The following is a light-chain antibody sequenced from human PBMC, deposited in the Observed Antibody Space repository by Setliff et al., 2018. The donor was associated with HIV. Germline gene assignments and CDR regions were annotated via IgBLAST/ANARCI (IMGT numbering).Light chain of an antibody. V-gene: IGLV1-51*01. J-gene: IGLJ2*01. Sequence: QAALAQPPSVSAAPGQKVTISCSGSSSNIGNNYVSWYRQLPGTAPKLLIYDNHKRPSGIPDRFSGSKSGTSATLGITGLQTGDEADYFCGTWDSSLSAVIFGGGTKVTVL. CDR2: DNH. CDR1: SSNIGNNY. CDR3: GTWDSSLSAVI.